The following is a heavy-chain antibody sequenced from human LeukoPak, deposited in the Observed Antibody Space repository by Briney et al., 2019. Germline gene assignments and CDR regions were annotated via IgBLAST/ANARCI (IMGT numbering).Heavy chain of an antibody. J-gene: IGHJ4*02. CDR3: AKDSRVGATPGPFDY. D-gene: IGHD1-26*01. CDR2: ISYDGSNK. V-gene: IGHV3-30*04. Sequence: GGSLRLSCAASGFTFSSYAMHWVRQAPGKGLEWVAVISYDGSNKYYADSVKGRFTISRDNSKNTLYLQMNSLRAEDTAVYYCAKDSRVGATPGPFDYWGQGTLVTVSS. CDR1: GFTFSSYA.